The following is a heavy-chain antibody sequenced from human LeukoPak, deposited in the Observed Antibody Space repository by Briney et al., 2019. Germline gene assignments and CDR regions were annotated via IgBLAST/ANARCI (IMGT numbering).Heavy chain of an antibody. J-gene: IGHJ4*02. Sequence: ASVKVSCKASGYTFTGYYMHWVRQAPGQGLEWMGWISAYNGNANYAQKLQGRVTMTTDTSTGTAYMELRSLRSDDTAMYYCARGDYGGNSDLFDYWGQGTLVTVSS. D-gene: IGHD4-23*01. CDR3: ARGDYGGNSDLFDY. V-gene: IGHV1-18*04. CDR1: GYTFTGYY. CDR2: ISAYNGNA.